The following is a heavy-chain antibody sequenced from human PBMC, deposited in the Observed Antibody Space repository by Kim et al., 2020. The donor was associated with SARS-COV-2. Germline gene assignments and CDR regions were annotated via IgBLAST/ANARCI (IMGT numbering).Heavy chain of an antibody. CDR2: ISYDGSNK. V-gene: IGHV3-30-3*01. D-gene: IGHD5-18*01. CDR1: GFTFSSYA. CDR3: ARDAVGEWGYSYGYDY. Sequence: GGSLRLSCAASGFTFSSYAMHWVRQAPGKGLEWVAVISYDGSNKYYADSVKGRFTISRDNSKNTLYLQMNSLRAEDTAVYYCARDAVGEWGYSYGYDYWG. J-gene: IGHJ4*01.